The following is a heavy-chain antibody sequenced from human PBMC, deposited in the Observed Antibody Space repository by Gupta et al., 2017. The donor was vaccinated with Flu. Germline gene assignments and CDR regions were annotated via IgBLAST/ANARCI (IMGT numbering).Heavy chain of an antibody. CDR1: AYTFTAYY. J-gene: IGHJ5*02. CDR2: INPHSGTT. CDR3: AREKHCSTSSCYRWFDP. Sequence: QVQLVQSGAEVKKPGASVKVSCKASAYTFTAYYIHWVRQAPGQGLEWMGRINPHSGTTNYEQKFQGRVTVTMDTSISTAYMDLSRLRSDDTAVYYCAREKHCSTSSCYRWFDPWGQGTLVTVSS. D-gene: IGHD2-2*02. V-gene: IGHV1-2*06.